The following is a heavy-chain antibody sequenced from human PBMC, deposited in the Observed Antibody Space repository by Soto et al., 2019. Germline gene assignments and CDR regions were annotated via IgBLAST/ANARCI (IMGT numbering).Heavy chain of an antibody. Sequence: SETRSLSCAVSDGSISSNNWWSWVRQPPGKGLEWIGEIYHSGITNYNPSLKSRVTISVDKSKNQLSLKLNSVTAADTAMYYCVRAFQRSSWPFDYWGQGTLVTVS. CDR1: DGSISSNNW. V-gene: IGHV4-4*02. J-gene: IGHJ4*02. CDR2: IYHSGIT. D-gene: IGHD6-13*01. CDR3: VRAFQRSSWPFDY.